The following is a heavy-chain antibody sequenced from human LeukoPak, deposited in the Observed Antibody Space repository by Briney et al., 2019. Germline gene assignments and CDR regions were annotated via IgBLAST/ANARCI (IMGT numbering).Heavy chain of an antibody. J-gene: IGHJ6*02. CDR3: ASRIAAAGTNYYYYGMDV. D-gene: IGHD6-13*01. V-gene: IGHV3-11*01. CDR2: ISSSGSTI. CDR1: GFTFSDYY. Sequence: PGGSLRLSCVASGFTFSDYYMSWIRQAPGKGLEWVSYISSSGSTIYYADSVKGRFTISRDNAKNSLYLQMNSLRAEDTAVYYCASRIAAAGTNYYYYGMDVWGQGTTVTVSS.